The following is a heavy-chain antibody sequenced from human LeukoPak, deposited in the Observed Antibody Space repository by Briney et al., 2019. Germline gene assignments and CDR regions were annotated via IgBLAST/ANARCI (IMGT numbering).Heavy chain of an antibody. CDR2: IYYSGST. CDR1: GGSISSSSYY. D-gene: IGHD4-17*01. CDR3: ATVTTGFPSFDY. J-gene: IGHJ4*02. Sequence: SETLSLTCTVSGGSISSSSYYWGWIRQPPGKGLEWIGSIYYSGSTYYNPSLKSRVTISVDTSKNQFSLKLSSVTAADTAVYYCATVTTGFPSFDYWGQGTLVTVSS. V-gene: IGHV4-39*01.